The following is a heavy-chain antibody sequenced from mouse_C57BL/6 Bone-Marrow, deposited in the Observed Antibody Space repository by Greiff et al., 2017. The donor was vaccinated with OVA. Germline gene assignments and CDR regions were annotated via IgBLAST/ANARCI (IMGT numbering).Heavy chain of an antibody. V-gene: IGHV3-6*01. CDR3: ARRGLRRSWFAY. CDR2: ISYDGRT. CDR1: GYSITSGYY. D-gene: IGHD2-4*01. Sequence: ESGPGLVKPSQSLSLTCSVTGYSITSGYYWNWIRQFPGNKLEWMGYISYDGRTNYNPSLKNRISITRDTSKNLFFLKLNSVTTEDTATDYCARRGLRRSWFAYWGQGTLVTVSA. J-gene: IGHJ3*01.